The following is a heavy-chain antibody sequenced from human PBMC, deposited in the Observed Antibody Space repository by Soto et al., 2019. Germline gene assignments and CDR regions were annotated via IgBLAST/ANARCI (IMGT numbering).Heavy chain of an antibody. Sequence: SETLHLTCTVVGGSISSYYWSWIRQPPGKGLEWIGYIYYSGSTNYNPSLKSRVTISVDTSKNQFSLKLSSVTAADTAVYYWARGAKHWFDPWGQGTLVTVSS. V-gene: IGHV4-59*08. CDR1: GGSISSYY. CDR3: ARGAKHWFDP. CDR2: IYYSGST. J-gene: IGHJ5*02.